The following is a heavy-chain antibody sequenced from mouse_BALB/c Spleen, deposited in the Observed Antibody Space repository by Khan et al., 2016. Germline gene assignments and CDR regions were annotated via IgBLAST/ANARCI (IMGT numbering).Heavy chain of an antibody. D-gene: IGHD2-14*01. V-gene: IGHV3-2*02. J-gene: IGHJ2*01. CDR1: GYSITSDYA. CDR2: ISYSGST. CDR3: ARVVRRGGFDY. Sequence: EVELVESGPGLVKPSQSLSLTCTVTGYSITSDYAWNWIRQFPGSKLEYMGYISYSGSTNYKPSLKSRISITRDTSKNQFFLQLNSVTAEDTATYYCARVVRRGGFDYWGQGTPLTVSS.